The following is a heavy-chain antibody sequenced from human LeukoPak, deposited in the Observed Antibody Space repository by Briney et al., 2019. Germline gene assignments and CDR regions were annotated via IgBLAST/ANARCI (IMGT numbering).Heavy chain of an antibody. D-gene: IGHD2-2*01. CDR2: INHSGGT. V-gene: IGHV4-34*01. Sequence: KTSETLSLTCAVYGGSFNKYYWTWIRQPPGKGLEWIGEINHSGGTNYNPSLKRRVTISLDTSKNQISVKLTSVTAADTAVYFCARPGYCSASTCSGPFDIWSQGSMVTVSS. CDR1: GGSFNKYY. J-gene: IGHJ3*02. CDR3: ARPGYCSASTCSGPFDI.